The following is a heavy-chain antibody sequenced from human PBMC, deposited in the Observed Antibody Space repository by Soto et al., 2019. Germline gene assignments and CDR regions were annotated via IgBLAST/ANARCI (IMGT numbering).Heavy chain of an antibody. CDR1: GGSIGDYY. D-gene: IGHD6-6*01. V-gene: IGHV4-59*01. CDR3: ARVGLSIAARRGFDI. Sequence: SSETLSLTCTVSGGSIGDYYWSWIRQPPGKKPEWIANIYYSGTTLYNPSLKSRVTISLDTSKNQFSLKVTSVTPADTAVYYCARVGLSIAARRGFDIWGQGTMATVSS. J-gene: IGHJ3*02. CDR2: IYYSGTT.